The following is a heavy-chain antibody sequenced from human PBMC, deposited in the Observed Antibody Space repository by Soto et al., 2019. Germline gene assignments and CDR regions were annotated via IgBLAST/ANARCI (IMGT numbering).Heavy chain of an antibody. Sequence: ASVKVSCKASGYTFTSYGISWVRQAPGQGLEWMGWISAYNGNTNYAQKLQGRVTMTTDTSASTAYMELSSLRSDDTAVYYCARLRMQLYAFDIWGQGTMVTVSS. D-gene: IGHD6-6*01. CDR3: ARLRMQLYAFDI. V-gene: IGHV1-18*01. CDR1: GYTFTSYG. J-gene: IGHJ3*02. CDR2: ISAYNGNT.